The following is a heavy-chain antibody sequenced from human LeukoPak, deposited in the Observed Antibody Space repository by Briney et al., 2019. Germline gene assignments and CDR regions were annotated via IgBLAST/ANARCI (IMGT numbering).Heavy chain of an antibody. D-gene: IGHD3-10*01. CDR2: IYSGGDT. Sequence: GGSLRLSCEASGYTFKGYGLTWVRQAPGKGLEWVSVIYSGGDTYYADSVKGRFSISRDNSKNMMYLQMNSLRAEDTALYYCARGGSSYYMDVWGKGTTVTVSS. V-gene: IGHV3-66*01. J-gene: IGHJ6*03. CDR3: ARGGSSYYMDV. CDR1: GYTFKGYG.